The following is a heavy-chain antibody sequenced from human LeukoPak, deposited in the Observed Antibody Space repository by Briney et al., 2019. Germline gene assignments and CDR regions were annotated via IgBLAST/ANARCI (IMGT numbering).Heavy chain of an antibody. CDR2: ISAYNGNT. Sequence: ASVKVSCKAAGYTFTSYGISWVRQAPGQGLEWMGWISAYNGNTNYAQKLQGRVTMTTDTSTSTVYMELRSLRSDDTAVYYRARGGLYCSSTSCYGIEYWGQGTLVTVSS. CDR1: GYTFTSYG. CDR3: ARGGLYCSSTSCYGIEY. J-gene: IGHJ4*02. D-gene: IGHD2-2*01. V-gene: IGHV1-18*04.